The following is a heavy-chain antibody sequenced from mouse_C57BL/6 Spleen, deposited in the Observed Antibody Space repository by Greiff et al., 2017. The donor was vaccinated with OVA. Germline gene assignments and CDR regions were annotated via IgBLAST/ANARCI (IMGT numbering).Heavy chain of an antibody. D-gene: IGHD1-1*01. CDR2: FHPYNDDT. V-gene: IGHV1-47*01. CDR3: ARGPNYGSSLYAKDY. J-gene: IGHJ4*01. CDR1: GYTFTTYP. Sequence: QVQLQQSGAELVKPGASVKLSCKASGYTFTTYPIEWMKQNHGKSLEWIGNFHPYNDDTKYNEKFKGKATLTVEKSSSTVYLELSRLTSDASAVYYCARGPNYGSSLYAKDYWGQGTSVTVSS.